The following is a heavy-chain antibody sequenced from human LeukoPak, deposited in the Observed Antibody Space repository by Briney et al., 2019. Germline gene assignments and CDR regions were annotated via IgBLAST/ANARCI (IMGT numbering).Heavy chain of an antibody. CDR1: GYTFSNYA. CDR2: ISTYNGNT. V-gene: IGHV1-18*01. D-gene: IGHD4-17*01. CDR3: ARDEDYGIFVNVDY. Sequence: ASVKVSCKASGYTFSNYAISWVRQAPGQGPEWMGWISTYNGNTKYAEKFQGRVTMTTDTPTSTAYMELRSLRSDDTAVYYCARDEDYGIFVNVDYWGQGTLVTVSS. J-gene: IGHJ4*02.